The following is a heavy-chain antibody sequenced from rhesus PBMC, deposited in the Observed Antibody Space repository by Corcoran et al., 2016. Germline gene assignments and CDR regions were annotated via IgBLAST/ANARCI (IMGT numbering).Heavy chain of an antibody. Sequence: QVQLQESGPGLVKPSETLSLTCAVSGGSITSNYWSWLRHPPGKGLGGIVCIYGSSWATRPNPSLTSRVTLSTGTSTNQFSLKVSSVTAADTAVYYCASSYCSGTYCYGLYYFDCWGHGVLVTVSS. CDR2: IYGSSWAT. J-gene: IGHJ4*01. V-gene: IGHV4-147*01. CDR3: ASSYCSGTYCYGLYYFDC. D-gene: IGHD2-27*01. CDR1: GGSITSNY.